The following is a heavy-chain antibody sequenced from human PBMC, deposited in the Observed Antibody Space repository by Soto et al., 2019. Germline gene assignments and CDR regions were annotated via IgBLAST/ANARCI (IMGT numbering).Heavy chain of an antibody. V-gene: IGHV4-59*11. CDR3: AKLPLVLALGFDY. CDR1: GGSINNHY. J-gene: IGHJ4*02. CDR2: IYYTGIT. Sequence: TLSLTCTVSGGSINNHYWSWIRQPPGKGLEWLGYIYYTGITNYNPSLKSRVTMSVDTSKNRVSLNLTSLTAEDTAVYYCAKLPLVLALGFDYWGQGTLVTVSS.